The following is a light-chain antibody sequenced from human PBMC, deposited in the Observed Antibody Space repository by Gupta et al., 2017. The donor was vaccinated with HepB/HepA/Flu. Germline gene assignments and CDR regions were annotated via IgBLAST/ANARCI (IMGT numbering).Light chain of an antibody. J-gene: IGKJ1*01. CDR2: GAS. Sequence: DIHMTQSPSFVSASIGDRVTITCRASQGIDNWLVWYQQKPGKAPKLLIYGASILQSGVPSRFSGSGSGTEFNLTIGSLQPDDFATYSCQQASTFPRTFGQGTRVEIK. CDR3: QQASTFPRT. CDR1: QGIDNW. V-gene: IGKV1-12*01.